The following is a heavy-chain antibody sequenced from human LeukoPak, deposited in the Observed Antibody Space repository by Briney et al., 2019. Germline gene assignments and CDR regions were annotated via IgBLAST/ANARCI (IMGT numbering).Heavy chain of an antibody. CDR3: AREVWYGGFDY. CDR2: IYYSGST. D-gene: IGHD6-13*01. V-gene: IGHV4-59*01. Sequence: SETLSLTCTVSGGSISSYYWSWIRQPPGKGLERIGYIYYSGSTNYNPSLKSRVTISVDTSKNQFSLKLSSVTAADTAVYYCAREVWYGGFDYWGQGTLVTVSS. J-gene: IGHJ4*02. CDR1: GGSISSYY.